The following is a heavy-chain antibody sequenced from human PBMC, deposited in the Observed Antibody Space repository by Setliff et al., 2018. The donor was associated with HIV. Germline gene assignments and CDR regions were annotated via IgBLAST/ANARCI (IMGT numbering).Heavy chain of an antibody. V-gene: IGHV2-5*02. D-gene: IGHD1-26*01. CDR1: GFSLTTVGG. Sequence: KSGPTLVNPTQTLTLTCTFSGFSLTTVGGVGWIRQPPGKALEWLALIYWDDDKRYSPSLNSRLTITKDTSRNQVDLTTTNMDPVDSGTYYCVHTQYGRYFQYWGQGALVTVSS. CDR3: VHTQYGRYFQY. J-gene: IGHJ1*01. CDR2: IYWDDDK.